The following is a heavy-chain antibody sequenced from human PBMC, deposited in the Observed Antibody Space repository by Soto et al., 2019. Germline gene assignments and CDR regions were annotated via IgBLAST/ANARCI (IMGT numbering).Heavy chain of an antibody. J-gene: IGHJ4*02. CDR3: ARAEGLD. D-gene: IGHD2-21*01. V-gene: IGHV1-8*01. CDR1: GYTFTSYG. Sequence: QVQLVQSGAEVKKPGASVKVSCKASGYTFTSYGINWVRQATGQGLEWMGWVNPNSGNTGYAQKFQGRVTMTRNTSINTAYMVLDNLRSEDTAVYYCARAEGLDWGQGTLVTVSS. CDR2: VNPNSGNT.